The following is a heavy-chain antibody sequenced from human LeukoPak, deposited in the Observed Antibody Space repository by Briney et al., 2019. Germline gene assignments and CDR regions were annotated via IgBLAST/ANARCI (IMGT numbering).Heavy chain of an antibody. V-gene: IGHV3-7*01. CDR1: GFTFSRFW. CDR3: ARRMSGNGWSVDD. Sequence: GGSLRLSCAVSGFTFSRFWMTWVRQSPGKGLEWVASIKEDGSDKYYVDFVKGRFTISRDNTENSVYLDMSKLRAEDTAVYYCARRMSGNGWSVDDWGQGTLVTVSS. CDR2: IKEDGSDK. J-gene: IGHJ4*02. D-gene: IGHD6-19*01.